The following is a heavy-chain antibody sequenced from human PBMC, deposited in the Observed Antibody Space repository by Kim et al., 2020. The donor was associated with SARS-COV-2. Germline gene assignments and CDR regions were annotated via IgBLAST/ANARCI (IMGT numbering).Heavy chain of an antibody. CDR3: AKDIAVAGRTFDY. Sequence: YADSVKGRFTISRDNAKNSLYLQMNSLRAEDTALYYCAKDIAVAGRTFDYWGQGTLVTVSS. V-gene: IGHV3-9*01. D-gene: IGHD6-19*01. J-gene: IGHJ4*02.